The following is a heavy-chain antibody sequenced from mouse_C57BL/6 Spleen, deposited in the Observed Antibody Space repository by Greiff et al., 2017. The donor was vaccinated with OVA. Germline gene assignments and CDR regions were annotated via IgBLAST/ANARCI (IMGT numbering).Heavy chain of an antibody. Sequence: QLQQSGPELVKPGASVKISCKASGYAFSSSWMNWVKQRPGKGLEWIGRIYPGDGDTNYNGKFKGKATLTADKSSSTAYMQLSSLTSEDSAVYFCARERGTWFAYWGQGTLVTVSA. D-gene: IGHD3-3*01. V-gene: IGHV1-82*01. CDR3: ARERGTWFAY. CDR1: GYAFSSSW. CDR2: IYPGDGDT. J-gene: IGHJ3*01.